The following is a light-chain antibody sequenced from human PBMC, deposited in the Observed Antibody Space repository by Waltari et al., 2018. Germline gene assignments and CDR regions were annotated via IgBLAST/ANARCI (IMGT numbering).Light chain of an antibody. V-gene: IGLV2-14*01. CDR1: TRDIGAYHY. Sequence: QSALTQPASVSGSPGQSITISCTGSTRDIGAYHYVSWYQQHPDKAPKLIISEVTNRPSGVSDRFSGSKSVYTASLTISGLQAEDEGDYYCMSYTRSSTYVFGTGTKVTVL. CDR2: EVT. CDR3: MSYTRSSTYV. J-gene: IGLJ1*01.